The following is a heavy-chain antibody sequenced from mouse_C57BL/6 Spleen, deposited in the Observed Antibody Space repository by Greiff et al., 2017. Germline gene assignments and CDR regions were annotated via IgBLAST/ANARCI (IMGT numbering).Heavy chain of an antibody. CDR2: IHPYNGGT. J-gene: IGHJ2*01. Sequence: EVQLQQSGPVLVKPGASVKMSCKASGYTFTDYYMNWVKQSHGKSLEWIGVIHPYNGGTSYNQKCKGKATMTVDKSSSTAYMELNSLTSADSAVYYCARRENYSNGYWGQGTTLTVSS. D-gene: IGHD2-5*01. V-gene: IGHV1-19*01. CDR3: ARRENYSNGY. CDR1: GYTFTDYY.